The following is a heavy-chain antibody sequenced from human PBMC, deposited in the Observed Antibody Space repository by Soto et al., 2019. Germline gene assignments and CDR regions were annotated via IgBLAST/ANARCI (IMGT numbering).Heavy chain of an antibody. V-gene: IGHV3-23*01. CDR1: GLTFSNYA. D-gene: IGHD3-10*01. CDR2: ISGSGGST. Sequence: EVQLLESGGGLVQPGGSLRLSCAASGLTFSNYAMSWVRQAPGKGPEWVSAISGSGGSTYYADSVRGRFTISRDNSENTMYLQMNSLRAEDTAVYYCAKVERMWGGSGRSYFDYWGQGTQVTVSP. J-gene: IGHJ4*02. CDR3: AKVERMWGGSGRSYFDY.